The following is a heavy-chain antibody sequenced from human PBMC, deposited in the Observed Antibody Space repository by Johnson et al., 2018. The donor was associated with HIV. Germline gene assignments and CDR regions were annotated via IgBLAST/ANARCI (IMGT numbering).Heavy chain of an antibody. V-gene: IGHV3-11*04. J-gene: IGHJ3*02. D-gene: IGHD1-7*01. Sequence: GSLRLSCAASGFTFSDYYMSWIRQAPGKGLEWVSYISSSGSTIYYADSVKGRFTISRDNAKNSLYLQMNSLRAEDTAVYYCAREKLELGIDAFDIWGQGTMVTVSS. CDR2: ISSSGSTI. CDR1: GFTFSDYY. CDR3: AREKLELGIDAFDI.